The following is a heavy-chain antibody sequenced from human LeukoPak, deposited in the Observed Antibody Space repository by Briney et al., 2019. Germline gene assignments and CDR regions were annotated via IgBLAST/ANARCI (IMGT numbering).Heavy chain of an antibody. V-gene: IGHV3-23*01. CDR3: ASDQYDSSGYDAFDI. J-gene: IGHJ3*02. CDR1: GFSLSSFA. CDR2: IGHDGGGI. D-gene: IGHD3-22*01. Sequence: GGSLRLSCVASGFSLSSFAMTWVRQAPGKGLEWVSVIGHDGGGIQYADSVKGRFSISRDTSKNTLYLQMNSLRAEDTAVYYCASDQYDSSGYDAFDIWGQGTMVTVSS.